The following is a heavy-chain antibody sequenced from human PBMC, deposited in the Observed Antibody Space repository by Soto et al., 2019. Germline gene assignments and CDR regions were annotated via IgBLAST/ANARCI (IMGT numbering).Heavy chain of an antibody. CDR2: INPSGGDT. CDR3: ARVGDYGGYSEIGDF. V-gene: IGHV1-46*01. D-gene: IGHD4-17*01. Sequence: ASVKVSCKASGYSFTSHYMHWVRQAPGQGLEWVGVINPSGGDTAYAQKFQGRVTMTRDTSASTVYMDLSSLRSEDTAVYYCARVGDYGGYSEIGDFWGQGTLVTVSS. J-gene: IGHJ4*02. CDR1: GYSFTSHY.